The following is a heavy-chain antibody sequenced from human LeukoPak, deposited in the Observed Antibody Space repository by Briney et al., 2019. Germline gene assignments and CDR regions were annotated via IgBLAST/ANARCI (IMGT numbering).Heavy chain of an antibody. CDR1: GYTFTSYG. CDR3: AREELGGCAFGI. Sequence: VASVKVSCKASGYTFTSYGISWVRQAPGQGLEWMGWINPNSGGTNYAQKFQGRVTMTRDTSISTAYMELSRLRSDDTAVYYCAREELGGCAFGIWGQGTMVTVSS. D-gene: IGHD3-3*01. V-gene: IGHV1-2*02. J-gene: IGHJ3*02. CDR2: INPNSGGT.